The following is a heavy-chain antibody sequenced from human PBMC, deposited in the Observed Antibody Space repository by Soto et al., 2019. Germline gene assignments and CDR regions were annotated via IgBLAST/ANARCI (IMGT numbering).Heavy chain of an antibody. V-gene: IGHV3-30-3*01. J-gene: IGHJ4*02. D-gene: IGHD6-19*01. CDR3: ARTHSSGWQSFDC. Sequence: QVQLVESGGGVVQPGRSLRLSCAASGFTFSSYAMHWVRQAPGKGLEWVAVISYDGSNKYYADSVKGRFTISRDNSKNTLYLQMNSLRAEDTAVYYCARTHSSGWQSFDCWGQGTLVTVSS. CDR2: ISYDGSNK. CDR1: GFTFSSYA.